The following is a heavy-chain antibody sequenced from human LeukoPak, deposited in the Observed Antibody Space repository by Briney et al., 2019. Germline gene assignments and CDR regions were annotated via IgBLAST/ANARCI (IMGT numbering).Heavy chain of an antibody. CDR2: IYYSGST. CDR1: GRSISCYY. J-gene: IGHJ4*02. Sequence: SETLSLTCTLSGRSISCYYWCWLRQPPGKGLEWIGYIYYSGSTNYNPSLKSRVTISVDTSKNQFSLKLSSVTAADTAVYYCAGGYYYDSSGYYDYWGQGTLVTVSS. CDR3: AGGYYYDSSGYYDY. D-gene: IGHD3-22*01. V-gene: IGHV4-59*01.